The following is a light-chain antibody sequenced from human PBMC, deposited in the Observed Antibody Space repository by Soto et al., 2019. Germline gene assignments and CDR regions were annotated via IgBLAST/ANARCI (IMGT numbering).Light chain of an antibody. V-gene: IGKV1-9*01. CDR2: EAS. CDR1: RDISTY. J-gene: IGKJ5*01. CDR3: QQLNTLPFT. Sequence: DIQLTRSPSLLSASVGDRVTITCRASRDISTYLAWYQQKPGKAPKLMIYEASTLQSGVPSRFSGSGSGTEFTLTISGLLPEDFATYHCQQLNTLPFTFGQGTRLEI.